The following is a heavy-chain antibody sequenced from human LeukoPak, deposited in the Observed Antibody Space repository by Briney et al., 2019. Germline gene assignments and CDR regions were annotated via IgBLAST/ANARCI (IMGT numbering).Heavy chain of an antibody. V-gene: IGHV1-69*05. CDR2: IIPIFGTA. Sequence: SVKVSCKASGGTFSSYAISWVRQAPGEGLEWMGRIIPIFGTANYAQKFQGRVTITTDESTSTAYMELSSLRSEDTAVYYCARALVRTYYYDSSSAFDIWGQGTMVTVSS. J-gene: IGHJ3*02. D-gene: IGHD3-22*01. CDR3: ARALVRTYYYDSSSAFDI. CDR1: GGTFSSYA.